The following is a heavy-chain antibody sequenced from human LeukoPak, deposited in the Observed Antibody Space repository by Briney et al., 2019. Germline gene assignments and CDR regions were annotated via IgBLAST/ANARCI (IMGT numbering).Heavy chain of an antibody. D-gene: IGHD3-10*01. Sequence: ASVKVSCKASGYTFTTYDINWVRQATGQGLEWMGWMNPNSGNTAYAQKFQGRVTMTRNTSISTAFMELSGLRSEDTAVYYCARGLDYYGSGSYYYYYYMDVWGKGTTVTVSS. J-gene: IGHJ6*03. CDR3: ARGLDYYGSGSYYYYYYMDV. V-gene: IGHV1-8*01. CDR2: MNPNSGNT. CDR1: GYTFTTYD.